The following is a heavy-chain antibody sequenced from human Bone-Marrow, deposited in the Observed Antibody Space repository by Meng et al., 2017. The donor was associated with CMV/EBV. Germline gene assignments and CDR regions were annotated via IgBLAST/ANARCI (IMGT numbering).Heavy chain of an antibody. CDR1: GFTFSSYA. J-gene: IGHJ6*02. CDR3: AKGRGAVAGLGGMDV. Sequence: GESLKISCAASGFTFSSYAMSWVRQAPGKGLEWVAAISGSGGSTYYADSVKGRFTISRDNSKNTLYLQMNSLRAEDTAVYYSAKGRGAVAGLGGMDVWGQGTTVTVSS. D-gene: IGHD6-19*01. V-gene: IGHV3-23*01. CDR2: ISGSGGST.